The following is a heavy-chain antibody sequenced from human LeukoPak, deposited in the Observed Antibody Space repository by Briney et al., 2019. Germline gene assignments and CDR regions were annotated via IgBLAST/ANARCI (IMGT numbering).Heavy chain of an antibody. J-gene: IGHJ4*02. V-gene: IGHV4-38-2*02. D-gene: IGHD6-19*01. CDR1: GYSISSGYY. Sequence: SETLSLTCTVSGYSISSGYYWGWIRQPPGKGLEWIGSIYHSGSTNYNPSLKSRVTISVDKSKNQFSLKLSSVTAADTAVYYCASLYSSGPRDYWGQGTLVTVSS. CDR2: IYHSGST. CDR3: ASLYSSGPRDY.